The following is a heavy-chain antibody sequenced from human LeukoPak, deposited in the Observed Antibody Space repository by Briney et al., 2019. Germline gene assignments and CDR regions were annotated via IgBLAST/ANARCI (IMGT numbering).Heavy chain of an antibody. Sequence: ASVKVSCKASGGTFSSYAISWVRQAPGQGLEWMGRIIPIFGTTNYAQKFQGRVTITTDESTSTAYMELSSLRSEDTAVYYCARVLDLTRFYFDYWGQGTLVTVSS. D-gene: IGHD2-15*01. CDR3: ARVLDLTRFYFDY. J-gene: IGHJ4*02. CDR2: IIPIFGTT. V-gene: IGHV1-69*05. CDR1: GGTFSSYA.